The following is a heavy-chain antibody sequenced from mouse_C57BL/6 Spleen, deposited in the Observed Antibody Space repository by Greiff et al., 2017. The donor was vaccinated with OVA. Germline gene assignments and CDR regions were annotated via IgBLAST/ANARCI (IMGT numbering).Heavy chain of an antibody. CDR3: ARRAAITTVVDY. CDR2: ISSGSSTI. D-gene: IGHD1-1*01. V-gene: IGHV5-17*01. CDR1: GFTFSDYG. J-gene: IGHJ2*01. Sequence: DVHLVESGGGLVKPGGSLKLSCAASGFTFSDYGMHWVRQAPEKGLEWVAYISSGSSTIYYADTVKGRFTISRDNAKNTLFLQMTSLRSEDTAMYYCARRAAITTVVDYWGQGTTLTVSS.